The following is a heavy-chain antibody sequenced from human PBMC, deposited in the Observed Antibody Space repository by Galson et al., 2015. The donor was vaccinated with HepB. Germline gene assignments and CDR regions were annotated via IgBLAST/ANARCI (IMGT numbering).Heavy chain of an antibody. CDR1: GSTFTGYY. D-gene: IGHD6-19*01. CDR3: ARGQQQWLVLSAPADDAFDI. V-gene: IGHV1-2*04. J-gene: IGHJ3*02. Sequence: SVKVSCKASGSTFTGYYMHWVRQAPGQGLEWMGWINPNSGGTNYAQKFQGWVTMTRDTSISTAYMELSRLRSDDAAVYYCARGQQQWLVLSAPADDAFDIWGQGTMVTVSS. CDR2: INPNSGGT.